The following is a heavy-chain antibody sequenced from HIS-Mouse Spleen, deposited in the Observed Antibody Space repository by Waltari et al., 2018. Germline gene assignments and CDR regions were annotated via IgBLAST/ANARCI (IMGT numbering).Heavy chain of an antibody. CDR1: GFTFSDYY. D-gene: IGHD3-22*01. Sequence: QVQLVESGGGLVKPGGSLRLSCAASGFTFSDYYMSWIRQAPGQGLEWVSYISSSGSTIYYADSVKGRFTISRDNAKNSLYLQMNSLRAEETAVYYCARKGYYDSSGYWVGASYFDYWGQGTLVTVSS. V-gene: IGHV3-11*01. CDR2: ISSSGSTI. CDR3: ARKGYYDSSGYWVGASYFDY. J-gene: IGHJ4*02.